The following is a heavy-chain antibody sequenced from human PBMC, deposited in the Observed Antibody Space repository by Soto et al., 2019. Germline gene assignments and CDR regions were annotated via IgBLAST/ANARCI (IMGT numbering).Heavy chain of an antibody. D-gene: IGHD3-16*02. CDR2: IKSKTDGGTT. J-gene: IGHJ4*02. CDR1: GFTFSNAW. V-gene: IGHV3-15*01. CDR3: TTDLVPDGPFGGVIVARVFDY. Sequence: EVQLVESGGGLVKPGGSLRLSCAASGFTFSNAWMSWVRQAPGKGLEWVGRIKSKTDGGTTDYAAPVKGRFTISRDDSKNTLYLQMNSLKTEDTAVYYCTTDLVPDGPFGGVIVARVFDYWGQGTLVTVSS.